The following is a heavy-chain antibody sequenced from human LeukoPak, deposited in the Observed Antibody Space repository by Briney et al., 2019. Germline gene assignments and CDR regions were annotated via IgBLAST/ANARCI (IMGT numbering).Heavy chain of an antibody. CDR3: ARAPTGVGATLFDY. CDR1: GGSISNYY. Sequence: PSETLSLTCTVSGGSISNYYWSWLRQPAGKGLEWIGRIYTSGSTNYNYNPSLKSRVTMSVDTTKNQISLKLSSVTAADTAVYYCARAPTGVGATLFDYWGQGTLVTVSS. CDR2: IYTSGST. J-gene: IGHJ4*02. V-gene: IGHV4-4*07. D-gene: IGHD1-26*01.